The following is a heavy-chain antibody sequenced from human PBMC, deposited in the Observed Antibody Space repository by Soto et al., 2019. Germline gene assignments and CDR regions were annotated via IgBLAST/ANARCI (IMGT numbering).Heavy chain of an antibody. CDR3: SRGYPPRDQLGNLPGAF. D-gene: IGHD1-1*01. CDR1: GYTFTSYA. Sequence: ASVKVSCKASGYTFTSYAMHWVRQAPGQRLEWMGWINAGNGNTNYAQKFQGRATMTRDTSTSTVYMELSSLRSEDTAIYYCSRGYPPRDQLGNLPGAFWGQGTLVTVSS. J-gene: IGHJ4*02. V-gene: IGHV1-3*01. CDR2: INAGNGNT.